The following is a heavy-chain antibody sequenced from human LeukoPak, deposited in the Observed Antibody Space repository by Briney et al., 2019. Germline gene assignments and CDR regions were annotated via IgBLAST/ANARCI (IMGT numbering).Heavy chain of an antibody. D-gene: IGHD5-12*01. J-gene: IGHJ4*02. Sequence: GGSLRLSCAASGFSFNSYAMSWVRQAPGKGLEWVSNIIASSGATFYADSVKGRFTISRDTSKNALYLQLNSLRLEDTAVYYCAKGGYDYIEVAYFDFWGQGTLVTVSS. CDR2: IIASSGAT. V-gene: IGHV3-23*01. CDR1: GFSFNSYA. CDR3: AKGGYDYIEVAYFDF.